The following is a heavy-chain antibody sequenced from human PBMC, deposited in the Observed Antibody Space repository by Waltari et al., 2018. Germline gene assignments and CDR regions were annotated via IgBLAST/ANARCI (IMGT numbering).Heavy chain of an antibody. J-gene: IGHJ5*02. CDR2: RHRIFGQA. D-gene: IGHD6-13*01. CDR3: ARNLAAADNNWFDP. V-gene: IGHV1-69*12. CDR1: GGTFSSYA. Sequence: QVQLVQSGAAVKKPGSSVKVSCKASGGTFSSYAISWVRQAPGQGLEWMGGRHRIFGQANYAQKFQGRVTITADESTSTAYMELSSLRSEDTAVYYCARNLAAADNNWFDPWGQGTLVTVSS.